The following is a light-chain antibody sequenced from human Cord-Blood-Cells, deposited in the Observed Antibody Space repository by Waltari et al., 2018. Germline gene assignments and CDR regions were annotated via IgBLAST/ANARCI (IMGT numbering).Light chain of an antibody. Sequence: QSALTQPASVSGSPGQSITISCTGTSSVVGSYNLVAWYQQHPGKAPKLLIYEGSKRPSGVSSRFSGSKSGNTASLTISGLQAEDEADYYCCSYAGSSTFYVFGTGTKVTVL. CDR3: CSYAGSSTFYV. CDR2: EGS. V-gene: IGLV2-23*03. CDR1: SSVVGSYNL. J-gene: IGLJ1*01.